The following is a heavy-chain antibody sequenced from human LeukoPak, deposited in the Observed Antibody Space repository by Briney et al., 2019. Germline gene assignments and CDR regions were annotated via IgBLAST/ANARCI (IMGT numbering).Heavy chain of an antibody. V-gene: IGHV3-11*04. D-gene: IGHD3-10*01. CDR1: AFTFSDYY. CDR2: FSSSGNTV. J-gene: IGHJ6*04. Sequence: GGSLRLSCAASAFTFSDYYMSWMRQAPGKGPEWVSYFSSSGNTVSYADSVKGRFTISRDNSKNTLYLQMNSLRAEDTAVYYCARKRRITMVRGVIPPYYYGMDVWGKGTTVTVSS. CDR3: ARKRRITMVRGVIPPYYYGMDV.